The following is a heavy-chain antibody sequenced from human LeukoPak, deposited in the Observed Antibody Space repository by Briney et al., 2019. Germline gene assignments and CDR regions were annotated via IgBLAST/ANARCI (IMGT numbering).Heavy chain of an antibody. V-gene: IGHV3-23*01. Sequence: GGSLRLSCTASGFTLDDYGVSWFRQAPGKGLELVSAISGSGGSTYYADSVKGRFTISRDNSKNTLYLQMNSLRAEDTAVYYCAKNQQLVEYNWFDPWGQGTLVTVSS. CDR1: GFTLDDYG. CDR2: ISGSGGST. CDR3: AKNQQLVEYNWFDP. D-gene: IGHD6-13*01. J-gene: IGHJ5*02.